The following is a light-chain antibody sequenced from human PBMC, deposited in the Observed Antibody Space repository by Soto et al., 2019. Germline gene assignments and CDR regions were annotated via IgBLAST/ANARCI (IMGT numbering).Light chain of an antibody. V-gene: IGLV4-69*01. CDR3: QTWGTGPWV. CDR1: SGHSRYA. J-gene: IGLJ3*02. CDR2: VNSDGSH. Sequence: QLVLTQSPSASASLGASVRLTCTLSSGHSRYAIAWHQQQPDKGPRYLMKVNSDGSHSKGDGIPDRFSGSSSGAERYLTISSLQSEDEADYYCQTWGTGPWVFGGGTKVTV.